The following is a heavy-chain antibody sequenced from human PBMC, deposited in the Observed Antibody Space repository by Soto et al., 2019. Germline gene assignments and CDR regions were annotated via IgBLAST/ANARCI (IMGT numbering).Heavy chain of an antibody. CDR2: IIPRFGTR. V-gene: IGHV1-69*01. Sequence: QVQLVQSGAEVKTPGSSVRVSCKASGGTFSRYTLNWVRQAPGQGLEWMGGIIPRFGTRNYAPTLQDRVTIIADESTQTAYMELNSLRSEATAVCYCASGRGIYNSVLSELDQWGQGTLGTVS. CDR1: GGTFSRYT. CDR3: ASGRGIYNSVLSELDQ. J-gene: IGHJ4*02. D-gene: IGHD3-16*01.